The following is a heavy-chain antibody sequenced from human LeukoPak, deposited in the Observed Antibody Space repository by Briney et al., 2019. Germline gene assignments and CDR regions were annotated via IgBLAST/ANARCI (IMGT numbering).Heavy chain of an antibody. CDR3: ARGFSSWVSYFDY. CDR2: INHSGST. CDR1: GGSFSGYY. V-gene: IGHV4-34*01. J-gene: IGHJ4*02. Sequence: SETLSLTCAVYGGSFSGYYWSWIRQPPGKGLEWIGEINHSGSTNYNPSLKSRVTISVDTSKNQFPLKLSSVTAADTAVYYCARGFSSWVSYFDYWGQGTLVTVSS. D-gene: IGHD6-13*01.